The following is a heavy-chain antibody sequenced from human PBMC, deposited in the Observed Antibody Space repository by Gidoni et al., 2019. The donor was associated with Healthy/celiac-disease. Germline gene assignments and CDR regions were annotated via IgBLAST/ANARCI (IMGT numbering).Heavy chain of an antibody. D-gene: IGHD3-10*01. CDR2: IYYSGST. CDR3: ARSGWRFVFDY. J-gene: IGHJ4*02. CDR1: GGSISSYY. Sequence: QVQLQESGPGLVKPSETLSLTCTVSGGSISSYYWSWIRQPPGKGLEWIGYIYYSGSTNYNPSLKSRVTISVDTSKNQFSLKLSSVTAADTAVYYCARSGWRFVFDYWGQGTLVTVSS. V-gene: IGHV4-59*01.